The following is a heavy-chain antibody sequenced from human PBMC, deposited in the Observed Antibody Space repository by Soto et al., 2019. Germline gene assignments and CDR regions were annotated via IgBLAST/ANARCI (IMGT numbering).Heavy chain of an antibody. J-gene: IGHJ3*02. V-gene: IGHV1-3*01. CDR2: INAGNGNT. D-gene: IGHD6-13*01. CDR3: ARYSSSWYGWDAFDI. Sequence: GASVKVSCKASGYTFTSYAMHWVRQAPGQRLEWMGWINAGNGNTKYSQKFQGRVTITRDTSASTAYMELSSLRSEDTAVYYCARYSSSWYGWDAFDIWGQGTMVTVS. CDR1: GYTFTSYA.